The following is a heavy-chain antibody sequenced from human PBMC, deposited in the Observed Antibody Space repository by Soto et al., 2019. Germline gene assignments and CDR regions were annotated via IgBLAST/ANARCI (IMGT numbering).Heavy chain of an antibody. V-gene: IGHV3-21*02. Sequence: EVQVVESGGGLVKPGGSLRLACAASGFPFNDYSWNWVRQAPGKGLEWVASINPSSDSVYYADSVKGRFTISSDKAKNTLYLQMHSLRAEDTAVYYCARPRGPRGYDLIDYWGQGTLVTVSS. D-gene: IGHD5-12*01. CDR3: ARPRGPRGYDLIDY. J-gene: IGHJ4*02. CDR1: GFPFNDYS. CDR2: INPSSDSV.